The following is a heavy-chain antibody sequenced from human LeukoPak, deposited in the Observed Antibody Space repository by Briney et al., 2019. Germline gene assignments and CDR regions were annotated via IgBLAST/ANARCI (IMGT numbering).Heavy chain of an antibody. J-gene: IGHJ4*02. V-gene: IGHV3-15*01. CDR2: IKTKTDGERT. Sequence: GRTLRLSRVVSGFTYSNAWMSWISQAPGKGREWVGRIKTKTDGERTDYAAPVEGRLTISRDDSKNTLSLQMNSLKTEYTAVYYCVWGPARIRYWGQGSLVTVSS. D-gene: IGHD3-16*01. CDR1: GFTYSNAW. CDR3: VWGPARIRY.